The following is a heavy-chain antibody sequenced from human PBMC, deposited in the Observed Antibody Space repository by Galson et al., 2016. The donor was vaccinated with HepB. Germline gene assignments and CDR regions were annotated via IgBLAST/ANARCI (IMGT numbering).Heavy chain of an antibody. CDR2: ISYDGGTE. J-gene: IGHJ4*02. CDR1: GFTFRRYG. CDR3: AKIAYPTVDEVGADF. D-gene: IGHD4-23*01. Sequence: SLRLSCAASGFTFRRYGMHWVRQAPGKGLEWVAVISYDGGTEYYTDSVKGRFTISRDNSKNTLSLQMNSLRADDTAVYYCAKIAYPTVDEVGADFWGQGTLVAVSS. V-gene: IGHV3-30*18.